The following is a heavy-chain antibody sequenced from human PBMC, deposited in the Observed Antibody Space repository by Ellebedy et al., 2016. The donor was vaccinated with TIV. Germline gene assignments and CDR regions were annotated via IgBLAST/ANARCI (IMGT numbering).Heavy chain of an antibody. D-gene: IGHD2-2*01. CDR3: ARARCSNSDCHIPGY. Sequence: GESLKISCAASGFTFSTYWMSWVRQAPGKGLEWVANINQDGGDKYYVDSVKGRFTISRDNARNSLYLQMNSLRAEDTAVYYCARARCSNSDCHIPGYWGQGTLFTVSS. CDR1: GFTFSTYW. CDR2: INQDGGDK. J-gene: IGHJ4*02. V-gene: IGHV3-7*03.